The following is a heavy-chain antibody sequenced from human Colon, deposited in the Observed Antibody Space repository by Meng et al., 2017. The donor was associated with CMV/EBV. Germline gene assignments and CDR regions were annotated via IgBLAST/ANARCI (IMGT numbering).Heavy chain of an antibody. Sequence: SETLSLTCSVSGGSVSNYFWSWIRQSPGRGLEWIGYIYYIGDTTYNPSLKSRVTMSIDTSKNQFSLELKSVTASDTAVYYCARQDFVIVRAAFNWFDPWGQGILVTVSS. CDR3: ARQDFVIVRAAFNWFDP. D-gene: IGHD2/OR15-2a*01. CDR2: IYYIGDT. V-gene: IGHV4-59*08. J-gene: IGHJ5*02. CDR1: GGSVSNYF.